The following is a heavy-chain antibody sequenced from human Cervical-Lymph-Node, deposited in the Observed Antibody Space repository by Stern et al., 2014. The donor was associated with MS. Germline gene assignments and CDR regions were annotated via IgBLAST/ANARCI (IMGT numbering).Heavy chain of an antibody. CDR3: VRTESFYYYDGMDV. CDR2: ISHDGSNK. Sequence: VQLVESGGGVVPPGRSLRLSCADSGSTFSKSAMHWVRQAPGKGLEWMAVISHDGSNKQYGDSVKGRLAISRDNSRNTLSLEIYSLRAEDTAVYYCVRTESFYYYDGMDVWGHGTTVIVSS. CDR1: GSTFSKSA. V-gene: IGHV3-30*09. J-gene: IGHJ6*02.